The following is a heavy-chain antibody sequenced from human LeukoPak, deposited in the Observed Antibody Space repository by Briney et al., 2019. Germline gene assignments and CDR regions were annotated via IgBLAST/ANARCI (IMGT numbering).Heavy chain of an antibody. CDR2: ISSSRSTI. CDR3: ARGAGYCSSTSCYTDY. J-gene: IGHJ4*02. D-gene: IGHD2-2*02. V-gene: IGHV3-48*01. CDR1: GFTFSNAW. Sequence: PGGSLRLSCAASGFTFSNAWMSWVRQAPGKGREGVSCISSSRSTIYHADSVKGRFPISRDNAQNSLYLQMNSLRAEDTAVYYWARGAGYCSSTSCYTDYWGQGTLVSVSS.